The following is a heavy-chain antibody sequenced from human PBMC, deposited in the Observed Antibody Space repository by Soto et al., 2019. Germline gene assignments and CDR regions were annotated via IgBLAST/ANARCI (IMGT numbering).Heavy chain of an antibody. CDR1: GGSISSYY. CDR2: VHHSWGS. V-gene: IGHV4-59*08. J-gene: IGHJ6*02. CDR3: ARQGFGPLHGLVDF. D-gene: IGHD3-10*01. Sequence: QVQLQESGPGLVKPSETLSLSCTVSGGSISSYYWSWFRQSPGKRMEWIGYVHHSWGSSYNPSLHSRVDISLDTSKSQFSLKVTSVTATDTAVYSCARQGFGPLHGLVDFWGQGTTVTVSS.